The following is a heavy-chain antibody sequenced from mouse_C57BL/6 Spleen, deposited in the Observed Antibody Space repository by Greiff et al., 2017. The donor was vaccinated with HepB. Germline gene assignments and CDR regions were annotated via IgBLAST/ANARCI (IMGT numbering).Heavy chain of an antibody. D-gene: IGHD1-1*01. CDR3: ARHPPYGSSSDY. CDR1: GFTFSSYA. J-gene: IGHJ2*01. V-gene: IGHV5S21*01. CDR2: ISSGGDYT. Sequence: EVMLVESGEGLVKPGGSLKLSCAASGFTFSSYAMSWVRQTPEKRLEWVAYISSGGDYTYYPDSVKGRFTISRDNAKNTLYLQMSSLKSEDTAMYYCARHPPYGSSSDYWGQGTTLTVSS.